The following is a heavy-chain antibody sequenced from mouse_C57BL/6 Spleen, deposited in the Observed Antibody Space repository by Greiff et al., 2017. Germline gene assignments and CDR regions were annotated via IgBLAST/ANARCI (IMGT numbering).Heavy chain of an antibody. V-gene: IGHV4-1*01. J-gene: IGHJ1*03. Sequence: TASGVDFSRYWTSWVRRAPGKGLEWIGEINPDSSTINYAPSLKDKFIISRDNAKNTLYLQMSKVRSEDTALYYCARDDYYGSSRYFDVWGTGTTVTVSS. CDR2: INPDSSTI. CDR3: ARDDYYGSSRYFDV. CDR1: GVDFSRYW. D-gene: IGHD1-1*01.